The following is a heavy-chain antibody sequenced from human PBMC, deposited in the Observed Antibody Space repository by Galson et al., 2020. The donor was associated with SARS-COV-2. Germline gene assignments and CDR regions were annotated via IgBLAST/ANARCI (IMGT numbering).Heavy chain of an antibody. CDR1: GFTFSNYE. J-gene: IGHJ3*02. Sequence: GGSLRLSCAASGFTFSNYEMNWVRQRPGKGLEWVSYISSSGTNIYYADSVKGRFTISRDNAKNSLYLQMTSLRAEDTAVYYCASAYLAAASFLGAFDIWGPGTMVTVSS. D-gene: IGHD6-13*01. V-gene: IGHV3-48*03. CDR3: ASAYLAAASFLGAFDI. CDR2: ISSSGTNI.